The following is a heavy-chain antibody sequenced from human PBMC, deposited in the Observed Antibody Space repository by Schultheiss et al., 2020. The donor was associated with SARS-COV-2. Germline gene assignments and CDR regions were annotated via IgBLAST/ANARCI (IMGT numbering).Heavy chain of an antibody. J-gene: IGHJ6*02. CDR1: GGSISSGGYY. CDR3: ARDQGYGSGSYLVGMDV. V-gene: IGHV4-61*08. D-gene: IGHD3-10*01. Sequence: SETLSLTCAVSGGSISSGGYYWSWIRQHPGKGLEWIGEINPSGGTNYNPSLKSRVTISVDTSKNQFSLKVTSVTAADTAVYYCARDQGYGSGSYLVGMDVWGQGTTVTVSS. CDR2: INPSGGT.